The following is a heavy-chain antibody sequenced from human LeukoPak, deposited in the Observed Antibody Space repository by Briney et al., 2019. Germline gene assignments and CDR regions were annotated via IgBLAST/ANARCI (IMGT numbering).Heavy chain of an antibody. CDR3: AREITEDYGGLYYYYGMDV. J-gene: IGHJ6*02. CDR2: ISSSSSYI. V-gene: IGHV3-21*01. Sequence: GGSLRLSCAASGFTFSSYSMNWVSQAPGKGLERVSSISSSSSYIYYADSVKGRFTISRDNAKNSLYLQMNSLRAEDTAVYYCAREITEDYGGLYYYYGMDVWGQGTTVTVSS. CDR1: GFTFSSYS. D-gene: IGHD4-17*01.